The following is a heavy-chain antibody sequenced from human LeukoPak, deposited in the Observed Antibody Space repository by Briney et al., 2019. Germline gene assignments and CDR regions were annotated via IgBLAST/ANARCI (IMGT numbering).Heavy chain of an antibody. CDR3: ATSLGPLTDY. V-gene: IGHV3-74*01. CDR1: GFTFSTSL. D-gene: IGHD7-27*01. J-gene: IGHJ4*02. CDR2: INSDGSST. Sequence: SGGSLRLSCAATGFTFSTSLMHWVRQTPGKGLVWVSRINSDGSSTTYADSVKGRFTMSRDNAKSTLYLQMSSLRAEDTAVYYCATSLGPLTDYWGQGTLVTVSS.